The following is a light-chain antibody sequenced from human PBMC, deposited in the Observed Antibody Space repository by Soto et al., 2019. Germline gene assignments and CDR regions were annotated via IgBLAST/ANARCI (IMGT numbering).Light chain of an antibody. Sequence: EIVMTQSPATLSVSPGERATLSCRASQSVSSNLAWYQQKPGQAPRLLIYGASTRASGIPARFSGSGSVTEFTLTISSLQSEDFAVYYCQQYNNWLYTFCQGTKLEIK. J-gene: IGKJ2*01. CDR3: QQYNNWLYT. V-gene: IGKV3-15*01. CDR1: QSVSSN. CDR2: GAS.